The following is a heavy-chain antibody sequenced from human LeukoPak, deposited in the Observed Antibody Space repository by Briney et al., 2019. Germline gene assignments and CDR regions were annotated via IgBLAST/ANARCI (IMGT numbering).Heavy chain of an antibody. Sequence: PRASVKVSCKASGYTFTSYYIHWVRQAPGQGLEWMGIINPSDGYTNYTQKFQGRVTMTRDISTSTVYMELSSLRSEDTAVYYCASPNPRIAARPYYYYYMDVWGKGTTVTVSS. CDR2: INPSDGYT. CDR3: ASPNPRIAARPYYYYYMDV. D-gene: IGHD6-6*01. CDR1: GYTFTSYY. J-gene: IGHJ6*03. V-gene: IGHV1-46*01.